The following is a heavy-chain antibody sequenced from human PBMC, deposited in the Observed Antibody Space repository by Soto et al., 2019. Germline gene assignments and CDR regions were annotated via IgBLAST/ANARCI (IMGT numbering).Heavy chain of an antibody. V-gene: IGHV3-23*01. CDR1: GFSFSSYA. D-gene: IGHD2-15*01. CDR2: ISGSGRST. CDR3: AKALLGYCSGGSCYSHPDF. Sequence: GGSLRLSCAASGFSFSSYAMSWVRQAPGKGLEWVSVISGSGRSTYYADSVKGRFTISRDNSKNMLYLQMNSLRAEDTAVYYCAKALLGYCSGGSCYSHPDFWGQGTLVTAPQ. J-gene: IGHJ4*02.